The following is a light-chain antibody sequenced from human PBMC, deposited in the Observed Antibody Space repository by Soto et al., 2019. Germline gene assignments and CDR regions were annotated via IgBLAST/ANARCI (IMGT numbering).Light chain of an antibody. CDR1: QSVASSY. Sequence: EIMLTQSPGTLSLSPGERATLSCRASQSVASSYLGWYQQKPGQAPRLLIYATSSRATGIPDRFSGSGSGTDFTLTISRLEPEEFAVYYWQQYVSSSYTFGQGTKLEIK. V-gene: IGKV3-20*01. CDR2: ATS. CDR3: QQYVSSSYT. J-gene: IGKJ2*01.